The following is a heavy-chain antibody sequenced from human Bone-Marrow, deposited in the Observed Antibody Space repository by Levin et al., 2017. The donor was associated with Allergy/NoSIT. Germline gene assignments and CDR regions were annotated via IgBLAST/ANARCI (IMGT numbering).Heavy chain of an antibody. J-gene: IGHJ4*02. D-gene: IGHD3/OR15-3a*01. CDR2: IKHDGSEK. CDR3: ARSWTLAY. V-gene: IGHV3-7*01. CDR1: GFFFGSYW. Sequence: GGSLRLSCAASGFFFGSYWMSWVRQAPGKGLEWVANIKHDGSEKYYVDSVKGRFTISRDNAKNSLFLQMNSLRVEDTAVYYCARSWTLAYWGQGTLVTVSS.